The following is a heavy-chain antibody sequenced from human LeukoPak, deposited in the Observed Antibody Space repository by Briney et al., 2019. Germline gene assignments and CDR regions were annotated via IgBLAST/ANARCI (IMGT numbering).Heavy chain of an antibody. CDR3: AKVDYGDYEGVPDY. J-gene: IGHJ4*02. V-gene: IGHV3-30*18. Sequence: GGSLRLSCAASGFTFSSYGMHWVRQAPGKGLEWVAVISYDGSNKYYADSVKGRFTISRDNSKNTLYPQMNSLRAEDTAVYYCAKVDYGDYEGVPDYWGQGTLVTVSS. CDR2: ISYDGSNK. D-gene: IGHD4-17*01. CDR1: GFTFSSYG.